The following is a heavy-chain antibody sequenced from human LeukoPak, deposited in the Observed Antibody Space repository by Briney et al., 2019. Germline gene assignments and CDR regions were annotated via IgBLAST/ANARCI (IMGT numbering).Heavy chain of an antibody. D-gene: IGHD5-18*01. Sequence: NPGGSLRLSCAASGFTFSNAWMGWVRQAPGKGLEWVGRIKSKTDGGTTDYAAPVKSRFTISRDDSKNTLYLQMNSLKTEDTAVYYCTTVRSWIQLWYDYWGQGTLVTVSS. V-gene: IGHV3-15*01. CDR3: TTVRSWIQLWYDY. CDR1: GFTFSNAW. CDR2: IKSKTDGGTT. J-gene: IGHJ4*02.